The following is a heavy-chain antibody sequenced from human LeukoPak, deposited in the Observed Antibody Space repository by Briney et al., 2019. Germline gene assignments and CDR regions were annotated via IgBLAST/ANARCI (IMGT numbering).Heavy chain of an antibody. Sequence: SSETLSLTCTVSGGSISSSSYYWGWVRQPPGKGLEWIGSIDNSGSTYYNPSLKSRVTISVDTSKNQFSLKLSSVTAADTAVYYCARGWSVVVVAAPDYWGQGTLVTVSS. CDR2: IDNSGST. V-gene: IGHV4-39*07. CDR1: GGSISSSSYY. J-gene: IGHJ4*02. D-gene: IGHD2-15*01. CDR3: ARGWSVVVVAAPDY.